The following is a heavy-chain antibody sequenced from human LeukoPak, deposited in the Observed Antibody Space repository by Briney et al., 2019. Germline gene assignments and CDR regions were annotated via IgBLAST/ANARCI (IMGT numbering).Heavy chain of an antibody. CDR3: TRHHDYGDKIDY. J-gene: IGHJ4*02. D-gene: IGHD4-23*01. CDR1: GGSVTSASHY. CDR2: IHYSGST. Sequence: PSETLSLTCTVSGGSVTSASHYWAWIRQPPGKGLEWIGSIHYSGSTYYSPSLKSRLTISGDTSKSQFFLKLTFVTAADTAVYYCTRHHDYGDKIDYWGQGTLVTVSS. V-gene: IGHV4-39*01.